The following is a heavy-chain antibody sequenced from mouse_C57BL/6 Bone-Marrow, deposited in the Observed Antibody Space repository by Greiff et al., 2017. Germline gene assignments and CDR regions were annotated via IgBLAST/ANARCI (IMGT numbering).Heavy chain of an antibody. CDR3: ARDSCITTVVARGVYWYFDV. V-gene: IGHV1-54*01. J-gene: IGHJ1*03. CDR1: GYAFTNYL. Sequence: VQLKKSGAELVRPGTSVKVSCKASGYAFTNYLIEWVKQRPGQGLEWIGVINPGSGGTNYNEKFKGKATLTADKSSSTAYMQLSSLTSEDSAVYFCARDSCITTVVARGVYWYFDVWGTGTTVTVSS. CDR2: INPGSGGT. D-gene: IGHD1-1*01.